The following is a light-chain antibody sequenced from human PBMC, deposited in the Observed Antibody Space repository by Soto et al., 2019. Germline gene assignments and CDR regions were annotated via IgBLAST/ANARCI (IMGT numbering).Light chain of an antibody. CDR3: MQALQTPRT. Sequence: DVVMTQSPLSLPVTPGEPASISCRSSQSLLHSNGYNYLDWYLQKPGQSPQLLIYLGSNRASGVPDRFSGSGSGTDFTLTITRVEAEDVGVYYCMQALQTPRTFGGGTTVDIK. CDR1: QSLLHSNGYNY. CDR2: LGS. J-gene: IGKJ4*01. V-gene: IGKV2-28*01.